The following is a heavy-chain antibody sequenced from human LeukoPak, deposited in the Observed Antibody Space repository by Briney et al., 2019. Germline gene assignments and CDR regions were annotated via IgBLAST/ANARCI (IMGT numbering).Heavy chain of an antibody. V-gene: IGHV3-7*05. CDR3: ATGGHYYGG. CDR2: IKHEGIEK. J-gene: IGHJ4*02. CDR1: GLTLSRSW. D-gene: IGHD3-10*01. Sequence: PGGSLRLSCAASGLTLSRSWISWLRQAPGEGLEWVAYIKHEGIEKDYVDSVRGRFTISRDNAQNSLFLQMNSLRAEDTAIYYCATGGHYYGGWGQGTLVTVSS.